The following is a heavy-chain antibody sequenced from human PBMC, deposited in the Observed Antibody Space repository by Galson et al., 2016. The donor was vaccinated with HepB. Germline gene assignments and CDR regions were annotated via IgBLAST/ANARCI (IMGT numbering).Heavy chain of an antibody. Sequence: SETLSLTCAVSGASVNSSNWWTWVRQAPGTGLEWIGEIYHTGTSNNNPSLLSRFTMSIDSSRNHFSLNPNSVTAADTAVYYGARASIVPGARMVFDSWGQGILVTVSS. D-gene: IGHD2-2*01. CDR2: IYHTGTS. J-gene: IGHJ5*01. V-gene: IGHV4-4*02. CDR1: GASVNSSNW. CDR3: ARASIVPGARMVFDS.